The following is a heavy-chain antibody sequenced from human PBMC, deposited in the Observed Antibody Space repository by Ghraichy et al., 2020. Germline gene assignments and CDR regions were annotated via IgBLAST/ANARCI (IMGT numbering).Heavy chain of an antibody. CDR2: ISAHNGNT. CDR1: GYNFRNSG. J-gene: IGHJ5*02. V-gene: IGHV1-18*01. D-gene: IGHD3-16*01. CDR3: ARANWGKRFDP. Sequence: ASVKVSCKASGYNFRNSGIHWVRQAPGQGLEWMGWISAHNGNTYSSQKFQERVTMTTDTSTATAYIEVTTLSSSDTAIYYCARANWGKRFDPWGQGTLVTGSS.